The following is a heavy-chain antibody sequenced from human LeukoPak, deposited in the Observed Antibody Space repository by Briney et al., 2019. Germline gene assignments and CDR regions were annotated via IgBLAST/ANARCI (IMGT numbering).Heavy chain of an antibody. V-gene: IGHV3-9*01. CDR2: ISWNSGSI. CDR3: AREGDS. J-gene: IGHJ4*02. CDR1: GFTFDDYA. Sequence: GGSLRLSCAASGFTFDDYAMHWVRQAPGKGLEWVSGISWNSGSIGYADSAKGRFTISRDNAKNSLYLQMNSLRAEDTALYYCAREGDSWGQGTPVTVSS.